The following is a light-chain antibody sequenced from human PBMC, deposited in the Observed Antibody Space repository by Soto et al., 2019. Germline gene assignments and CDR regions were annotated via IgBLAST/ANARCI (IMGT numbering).Light chain of an antibody. Sequence: SSELTQPPSVSVSPGQTARITCSGDALPKQYAYWYQQKPGQAPVLVIYKDSERPSGIPERFSGSSSGTTVPLTISGVQAEDEADYYCQSADSSGTYSVVFGGGTKLTVL. V-gene: IGLV3-25*03. CDR3: QSADSSGTYSVV. CDR2: KDS. CDR1: ALPKQY. J-gene: IGLJ2*01.